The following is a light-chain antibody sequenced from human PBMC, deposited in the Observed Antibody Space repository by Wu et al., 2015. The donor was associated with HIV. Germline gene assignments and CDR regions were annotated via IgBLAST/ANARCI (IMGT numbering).Light chain of an antibody. V-gene: IGKV3-15*01. J-gene: IGKJ4*01. Sequence: SVSPGERVTLSXRASQSVKNKLAWYRQKPGQAPRLVIQGASTRATGIPARFTGSGSGTEFTLTISSLQSEDFAVYFCQQYNFWPTFGGGTKVEIK. CDR1: QSVKNK. CDR2: GAS. CDR3: QQYNFWPT.